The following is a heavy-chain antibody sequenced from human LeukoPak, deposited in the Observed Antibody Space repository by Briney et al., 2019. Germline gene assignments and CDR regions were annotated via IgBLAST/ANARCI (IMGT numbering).Heavy chain of an antibody. CDR1: GGTFSSYA. D-gene: IGHD3-22*01. CDR2: IIPIFGTA. J-gene: IGHJ4*02. V-gene: IGHV1-69*05. CDR3: ASGLRYYYDSSGYFGY. Sequence: ASVKVSCKASGGTFSSYAISWVRQAPGQGLEWMGGIIPIFGTANYAQKFQGRVTITTDESTSTAYMELSSLRSEDTAVYYCASGLRYYYDSSGYFGYWGQGTLVTVSS.